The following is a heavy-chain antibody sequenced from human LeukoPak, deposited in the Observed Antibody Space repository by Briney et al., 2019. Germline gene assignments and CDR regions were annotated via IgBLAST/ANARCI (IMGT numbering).Heavy chain of an antibody. Sequence: PGGSLRLSCAASGFTFNKYAMSWVRQAPGKGLEWVSAISGSDAGTYYADSVKGRFTISRDNSKNTLYLLMNSLRAEDAAVYYCAKAPLGRCTGAICYSFDYWGQGTLVTVSS. D-gene: IGHD2-8*02. J-gene: IGHJ4*02. CDR1: GFTFNKYA. CDR3: AKAPLGRCTGAICYSFDY. CDR2: ISGSDAGT. V-gene: IGHV3-23*01.